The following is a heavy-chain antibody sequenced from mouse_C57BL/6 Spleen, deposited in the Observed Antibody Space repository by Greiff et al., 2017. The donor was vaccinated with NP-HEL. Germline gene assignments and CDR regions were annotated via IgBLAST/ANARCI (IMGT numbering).Heavy chain of an antibody. Sequence: QVQLKQSGPELVKPGASVKISCKASGYAFSSSWMNWVKQRPGKGLEWIGRIYPGDGDTNYNGKFKGKATLTADKSSSTAYMQLSSLTSEDSAVYFCARSGNYDYDGGDYFDYWGQGTTLTVSS. CDR3: ARSGNYDYDGGDYFDY. CDR1: GYAFSSSW. D-gene: IGHD2-4*01. V-gene: IGHV1-82*01. J-gene: IGHJ2*01. CDR2: IYPGDGDT.